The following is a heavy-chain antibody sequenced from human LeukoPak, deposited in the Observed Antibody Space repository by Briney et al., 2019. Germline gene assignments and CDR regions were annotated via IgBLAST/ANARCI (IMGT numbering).Heavy chain of an antibody. V-gene: IGHV4-59*01. J-gene: IGHJ6*03. CDR1: GVSINNYY. Sequence: PSETLSLTCTVSGVSINNYYLSWIRQLPGKGLEWIGYIYYSGSTNYNPSLKSRVTISVDTSKNQFSLKLSSVTAADTAVYFCARSITHYYYYMDVWGKGTTVTVSS. CDR2: IYYSGST. D-gene: IGHD2-21*01. CDR3: ARSITHYYYYMDV.